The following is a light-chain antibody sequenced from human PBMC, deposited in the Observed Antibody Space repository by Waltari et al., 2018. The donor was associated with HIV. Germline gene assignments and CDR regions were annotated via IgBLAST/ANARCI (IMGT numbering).Light chain of an antibody. Sequence: QSILTQSPSVSADPGQKVTVSCSGDNSNLGNNFVSWYQQVPGRAPRLLIYDNEKRPSGIPERFSAFKAGVSATLVIAGLQIVDEADYYCGTWDSSLSLYVFGPGTTVAVL. CDR2: DNE. V-gene: IGLV1-51*01. CDR1: NSNLGNNF. CDR3: GTWDSSLSLYV. J-gene: IGLJ1*01.